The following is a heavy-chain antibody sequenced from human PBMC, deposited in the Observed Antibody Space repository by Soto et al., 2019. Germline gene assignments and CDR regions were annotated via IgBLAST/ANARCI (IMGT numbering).Heavy chain of an antibody. CDR1: GLTFSSYA. CDR2: VRGNGDPP. Sequence: GGSLRLSCSASGLTFSSYAMHWVRQAPGRGLEYVSGVRGNGDPPFYADSVKGRFTISRDNSENTLYLQMSSLSADDTAVYYCVKSRGGNNFDFFDWGQGALVTVSS. D-gene: IGHD5-12*01. V-gene: IGHV3-64D*06. J-gene: IGHJ4*02. CDR3: VKSRGGNNFDFFD.